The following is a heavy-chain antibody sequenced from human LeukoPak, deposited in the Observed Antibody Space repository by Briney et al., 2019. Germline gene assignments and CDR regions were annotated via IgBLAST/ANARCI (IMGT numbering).Heavy chain of an antibody. Sequence: GVYLRLYCAASGFTFSSYAMLWVRQAPGKGLEWVAVISYDGSNQYYADYVKGRFTISRDNSKNPLYLQMNSRRAEDTAVYYWARDLSRQQLVPPDYLGQGTLVTVSS. V-gene: IGHV3-30-3*01. D-gene: IGHD6-13*01. J-gene: IGHJ4*02. CDR2: ISYDGSNQ. CDR1: GFTFSSYA. CDR3: ARDLSRQQLVPPDY.